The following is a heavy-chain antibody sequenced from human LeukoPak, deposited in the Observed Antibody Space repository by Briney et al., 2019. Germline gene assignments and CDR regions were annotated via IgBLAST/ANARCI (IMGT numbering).Heavy chain of an antibody. J-gene: IGHJ3*02. CDR2: ISYDGSNK. Sequence: PGRSLRLSCAASGFTFSSYAMHWVRQAPGKGLEWVAVISYDGSNKYYADSVKGRFTISRDNSKNTLYLQMNSLRAEDTAVYYCAREWCDEDFCAFDIWGQGTMVTVSS. V-gene: IGHV3-30-3*01. CDR1: GFTFSSYA. D-gene: IGHD2-8*02. CDR3: AREWCDEDFCAFDI.